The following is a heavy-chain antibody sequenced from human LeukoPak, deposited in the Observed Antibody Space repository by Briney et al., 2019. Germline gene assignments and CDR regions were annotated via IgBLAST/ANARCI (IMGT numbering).Heavy chain of an antibody. CDR1: GFTFSSYW. D-gene: IGHD6-19*01. CDR3: ARFRAVSGNCDY. Sequence: PGGSLRLSCAASGFTFSSYWMSWVRQAPGRGLEWVANIKEDGGQEYYVDSVKGRFTISRDNAKNSLYLQMNSLRAEDTAVYYCARFRAVSGNCDYWGQGTLVTVSS. J-gene: IGHJ4*02. V-gene: IGHV3-7*05. CDR2: IKEDGGQE.